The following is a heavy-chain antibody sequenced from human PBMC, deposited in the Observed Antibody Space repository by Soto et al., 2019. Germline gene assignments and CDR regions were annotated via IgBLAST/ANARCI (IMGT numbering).Heavy chain of an antibody. CDR1: GYTFTSYR. V-gene: IGHV1-18*01. CDR3: ARDFVVVVAATGRGHGAFDI. CDR2: ISAYNRNT. D-gene: IGHD2-15*01. J-gene: IGHJ3*02. Sequence: VKGSCKVSGYTFTSYRSGCGRQAPRQGLYLMGWISAYNRNTNYAQKLKGRVTMTPDTSTSTAYMELRSLRSDDTAVYYCARDFVVVVAATGRGHGAFDIWGQGTMLTVSS.